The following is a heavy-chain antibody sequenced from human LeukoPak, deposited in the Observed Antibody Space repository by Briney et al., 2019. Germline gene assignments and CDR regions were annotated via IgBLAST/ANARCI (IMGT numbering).Heavy chain of an antibody. J-gene: IGHJ6*02. CDR3: SGSPYPPIGLDYGMDV. D-gene: IGHD3/OR15-3a*01. Sequence: SVKVSCKASGGTFSSYAISWVRQAPGQGLEWMGRIIPILGIANYAQKFQGRVTITADKSTSTAYMELSSLRSEDTAVYYCSGSPYPPIGLDYGMDVWGQGTTVTVSS. V-gene: IGHV1-69*04. CDR2: IIPILGIA. CDR1: GGTFSSYA.